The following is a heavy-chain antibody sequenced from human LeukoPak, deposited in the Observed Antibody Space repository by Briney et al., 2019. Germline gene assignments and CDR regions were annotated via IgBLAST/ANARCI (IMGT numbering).Heavy chain of an antibody. V-gene: IGHV4-59*08. CDR3: ARGQGTVTTH. D-gene: IGHD4-17*01. CDR2: IYYSGST. J-gene: IGHJ4*02. Sequence: PSETLSLTCTVSGGSISSYYWSWIRQPPGKGLEWIGYIYYSGSTNYNPSPKSRVTISVDTSKNQFSLKLSSVTAADTAVYYCARGQGTVTTHWGQGTLVTVSS. CDR1: GGSISSYY.